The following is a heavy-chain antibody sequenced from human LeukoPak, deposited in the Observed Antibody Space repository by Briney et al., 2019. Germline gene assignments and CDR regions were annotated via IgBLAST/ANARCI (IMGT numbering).Heavy chain of an antibody. J-gene: IGHJ3*02. Sequence: GGSLRLSCAASGFTFSNIAMYWVRQAPGKGVEYIAGISASGSTTSYGNSVKGRFAVSRDNSENTLFLQMGSLRPDDMAIYYCTREPGARVTPGPGDAFDIWGQGTMVTVSS. D-gene: IGHD4-23*01. CDR2: ISASGSTT. V-gene: IGHV3-64*01. CDR3: TREPGARVTPGPGDAFDI. CDR1: GFTFSNIA.